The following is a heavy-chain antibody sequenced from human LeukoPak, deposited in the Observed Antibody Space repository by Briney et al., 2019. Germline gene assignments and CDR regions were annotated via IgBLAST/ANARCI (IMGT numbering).Heavy chain of an antibody. CDR2: IYYSGST. CDR1: GGSIRSYY. Sequence: KPSETLSLTCNVSGGSIRSYYWSWIRQPPGKGLEWIGYIYYSGSTNYNPSLKSRVTISVDTSKNQFSLKLSSVTAADTAVYYCARGPAPDVWGKGTTVTVSS. J-gene: IGHJ6*04. D-gene: IGHD1-14*01. CDR3: ARGPAPDV. V-gene: IGHV4-59*01.